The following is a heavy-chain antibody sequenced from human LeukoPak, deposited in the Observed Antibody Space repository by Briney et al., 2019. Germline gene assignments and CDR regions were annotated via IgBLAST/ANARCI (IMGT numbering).Heavy chain of an antibody. D-gene: IGHD3-22*01. CDR3: TRGTYYYDP. CDR2: ISRSSAII. J-gene: IGHJ4*02. V-gene: IGHV3-48*02. CDR1: GFTFTDYS. Sequence: GGSLRLSCAASGFTFTDYSMNWVRQAPGKGLEWVSFISRSSAIIYYADSVKGRFTISRDNAKNSLYLQTNTLRDEDTAVYYCTRGTYYYDPWGQGTLVTVSS.